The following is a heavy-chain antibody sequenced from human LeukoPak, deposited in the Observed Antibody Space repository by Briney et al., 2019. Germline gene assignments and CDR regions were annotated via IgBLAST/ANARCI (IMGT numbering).Heavy chain of an antibody. CDR2: INPSGGST. V-gene: IGHV1-46*01. CDR1: GYTFTSYY. Sequence: ASVKVSCKASGYTFTSYYMHWVRQAPGQGLEWMGIINPSGGSTSYAQKFQGRVTMTRDTSTSTVYMELSSLRSEDPAVYYCARGEQRNFSSTSFPRGAFDIWGQGTMVTVSS. J-gene: IGHJ3*02. D-gene: IGHD2-2*01. CDR3: ARGEQRNFSSTSFPRGAFDI.